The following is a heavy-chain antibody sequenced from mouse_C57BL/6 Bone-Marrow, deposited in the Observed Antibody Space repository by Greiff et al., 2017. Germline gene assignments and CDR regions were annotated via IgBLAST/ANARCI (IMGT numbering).Heavy chain of an antibody. D-gene: IGHD3-2*02. CDR2: IYPGDGDT. CDR1: GYAFSSSW. V-gene: IGHV1-82*01. Sequence: VQLQQSGPELVKPGASVKISCKASGYAFSSSWMTWVKQRPGKGLEWIGRIYPGDGDTNYNGKFKGKATLTADKSSSTAYMQLSSLTSEDSAVYFCAREQLRLQLDYWGQGTSVTVSS. J-gene: IGHJ4*01. CDR3: AREQLRLQLDY.